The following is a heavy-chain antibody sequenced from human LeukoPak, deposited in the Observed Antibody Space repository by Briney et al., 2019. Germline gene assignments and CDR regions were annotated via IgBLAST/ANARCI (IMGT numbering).Heavy chain of an antibody. CDR3: AQGPASWYGFDY. CDR1: GFTFSSYW. D-gene: IGHD6-13*01. CDR2: ISGSGGSI. V-gene: IGHV3-23*01. Sequence: GGSLRLSCAASGFTFSSYWKHWVRQAPGKGLVWVSAISGSGGSIFYADSVKGRFTISRDNSKNTVYLQMNSLRAEDTAIYFCAQGPASWYGFDYWGQGTLVSVSS. J-gene: IGHJ4*02.